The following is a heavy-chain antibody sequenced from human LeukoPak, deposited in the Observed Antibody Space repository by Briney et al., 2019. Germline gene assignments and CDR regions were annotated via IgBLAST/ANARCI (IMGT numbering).Heavy chain of an antibody. CDR3: AREFQMAGTEGFDY. V-gene: IGHV4-34*01. D-gene: IGHD6-19*01. Sequence: PSETLSLTCAVYGGSFSGYYWSWIRQPPGKGLEWIGEINHSGSTNYNPSLKSRVTISVDTSKNQFSLKLSSVTAADTAVYYCAREFQMAGTEGFDYWGQGTLVTVSS. CDR1: GGSFSGYY. J-gene: IGHJ4*02. CDR2: INHSGST.